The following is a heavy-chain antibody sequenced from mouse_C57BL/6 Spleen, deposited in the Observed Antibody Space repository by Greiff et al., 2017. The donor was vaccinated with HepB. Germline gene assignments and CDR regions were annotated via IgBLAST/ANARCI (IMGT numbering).Heavy chain of an antibody. CDR3: ARTSLRNRYFDV. CDR1: GFTFSDYG. Sequence: EVKLQESGGGLVKPGGSLKLSCAASGFTFSDYGMHWVRQAPEKGLEWVAYISSGSSTIYYADTVKGRFTISRDNAKNTLFLQMTSLRSEDTAMYYCARTSLRNRYFDVWGTGTTVTVSS. J-gene: IGHJ1*03. V-gene: IGHV5-17*01. D-gene: IGHD1-1*01. CDR2: ISSGSSTI.